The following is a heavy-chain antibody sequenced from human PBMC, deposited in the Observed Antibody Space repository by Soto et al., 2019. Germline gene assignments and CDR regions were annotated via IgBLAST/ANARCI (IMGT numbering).Heavy chain of an antibody. D-gene: IGHD6-25*01. V-gene: IGHV3-13*01. CDR1: GLTFSSYD. Sequence: SLRLSCEPSGLTFSSYDMHSVRQGPGKGLEWVSTIGTADGTYYAGSVKGLFTISREDAKNSLYLQMNSLRVEDTAVYYCTSGGIAPGYGLDVWGLGTTVTVS. CDR2: IGTADGT. CDR3: TSGGIAPGYGLDV. J-gene: IGHJ6*02.